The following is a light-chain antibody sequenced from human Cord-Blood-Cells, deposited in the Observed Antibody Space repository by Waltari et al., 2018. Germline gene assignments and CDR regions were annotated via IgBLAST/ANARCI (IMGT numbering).Light chain of an antibody. CDR3: QQSYSTPT. Sequence: DIQMTQSPSSLSASVGDRVTITCRASQSISSYLNWYQQKPGKAPKLLIYAASSLQSGVPSMCSGSGSGTDFPLTISSLQPEDFATYYCQQSYSTPTFGGGTKVEIK. CDR2: AAS. CDR1: QSISSY. V-gene: IGKV1-39*01. J-gene: IGKJ4*01.